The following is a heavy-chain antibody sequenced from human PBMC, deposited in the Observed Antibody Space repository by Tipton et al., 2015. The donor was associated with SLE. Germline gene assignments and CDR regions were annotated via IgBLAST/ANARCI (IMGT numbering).Heavy chain of an antibody. D-gene: IGHD3-16*01. CDR2: ISGSGGST. J-gene: IGHJ4*02. CDR3: ARDLDGGGDY. Sequence: GSLRLSCAASGFTFSSYAMSWVRQAPGKGLEWVSAISGSGGSTYYADSVKGRFTISRDNAKNSLYLQMNSLRAEDTAVYYCARDLDGGGDYWGQGTLVTVSS. CDR1: GFTFSSYA. V-gene: IGHV3-23*01.